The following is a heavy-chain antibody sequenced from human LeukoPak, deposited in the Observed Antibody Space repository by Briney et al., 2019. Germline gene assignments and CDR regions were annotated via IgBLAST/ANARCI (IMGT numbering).Heavy chain of an antibody. J-gene: IGHJ4*02. Sequence: PGRSLRLSCAASGFTFSSYVMHWVRQAPGKGLEWVAVIWYDGSNKYYADSVKGRSTISRDNSKKTLYLQMNSLRAEDTAVYYCARDGGIWYFDYWGQGTLVTVSS. D-gene: IGHD3-16*01. CDR2: IWYDGSNK. CDR1: GFTFSSYV. CDR3: ARDGGIWYFDY. V-gene: IGHV3-33*01.